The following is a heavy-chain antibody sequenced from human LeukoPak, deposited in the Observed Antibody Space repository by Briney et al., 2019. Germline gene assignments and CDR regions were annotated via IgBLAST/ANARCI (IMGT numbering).Heavy chain of an antibody. V-gene: IGHV4-4*07. D-gene: IGHD2-15*01. CDR1: GVSISNFY. CDR3: ARGYCTGDGCYLDYFDY. Sequence: SETLSLTCTVSGVSISNFYWTWIRQPAGKGLEWIGRISTTGVTNSNPSLKSRLTMSVDTSKNQFSLNLSFVTAADTAVYYCARGYCTGDGCYLDYFDYWGRGTLVTVSS. J-gene: IGHJ4*02. CDR2: ISTTGVT.